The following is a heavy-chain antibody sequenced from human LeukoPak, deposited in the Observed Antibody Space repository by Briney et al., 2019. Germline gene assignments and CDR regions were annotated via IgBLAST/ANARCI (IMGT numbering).Heavy chain of an antibody. V-gene: IGHV1-18*01. CDR1: GYTFTSYG. Sequence: ASVTVSCKASGYTFTSYGISWVRQAPGQGLEWMGWISAYNGNTNYAQKLQGRVTMTTDTSTSTAYMELRSLRSDDTAVYYCARDSSLGYSYGYWGAAAGFPMDYYYGMDVWGQGTTVTVSS. CDR3: ARDSSLGYSYGYWGAAAGFPMDYYYGMDV. D-gene: IGHD5-18*01. CDR2: ISAYNGNT. J-gene: IGHJ6*02.